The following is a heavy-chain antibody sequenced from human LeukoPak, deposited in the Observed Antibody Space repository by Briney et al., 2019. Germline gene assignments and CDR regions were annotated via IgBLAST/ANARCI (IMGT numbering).Heavy chain of an antibody. CDR3: ASSGYSSGWGYAFDI. CDR1: GGSISSYY. V-gene: IGHV4-59*12. Sequence: PSETLSLTCTVSGGSISSYYWSCIRQPPGKGLEWIGYIYYSGSTNYNPSLKSRVTISVDTSKNQFSLKLSSVTAADTAVYYCASSGYSSGWGYAFDIWGQGTMVTVSS. CDR2: IYYSGST. J-gene: IGHJ3*02. D-gene: IGHD6-19*01.